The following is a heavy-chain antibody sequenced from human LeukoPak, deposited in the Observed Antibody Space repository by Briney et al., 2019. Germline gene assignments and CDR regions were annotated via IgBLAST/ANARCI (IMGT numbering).Heavy chain of an antibody. Sequence: SETLSLTCTVSGDSINSYHWSWIRQPAGKGLEWIGRIHMSGSTNYNPSLKSRVTISVDTSKNQFSLKLSSVTAADTAVYYCARGPEYCGGDCYNDYWGQGTLVTVSS. CDR3: ARGPEYCGGDCYNDY. J-gene: IGHJ4*02. D-gene: IGHD2-21*02. CDR1: GDSINSYH. CDR2: IHMSGST. V-gene: IGHV4-4*07.